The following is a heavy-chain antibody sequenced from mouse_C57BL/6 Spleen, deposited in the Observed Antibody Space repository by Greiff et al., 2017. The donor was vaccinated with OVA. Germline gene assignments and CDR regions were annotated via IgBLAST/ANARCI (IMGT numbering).Heavy chain of an antibody. CDR3: LTETGYFDV. Sequence: VQLQQPGAELVMPGASVKMSCKASGYTFTSYWMNWVKQRPGQGLEWIGEIDPSDSYTNYNQKFKGKSTLTVDKSSSTAYMQLSSLTSEDSAVYYCLTETGYFDVWGTGTTVTVSS. J-gene: IGHJ1*03. V-gene: IGHV1-69*01. CDR1: GYTFTSYW. D-gene: IGHD4-1*01. CDR2: IDPSDSYT.